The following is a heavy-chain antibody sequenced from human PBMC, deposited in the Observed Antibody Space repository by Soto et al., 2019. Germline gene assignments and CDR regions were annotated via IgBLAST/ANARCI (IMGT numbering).Heavy chain of an antibody. CDR2: IWYDGSNK. D-gene: IGHD6-13*01. J-gene: IGHJ6*02. V-gene: IGHV3-33*01. Sequence: PGGSLRLSCAASGFTFSSYGMHWVRQAPGKGLEWVAVIWYDGSNKYYADSVKGRFTISRDNSKNTLYLQMNSLRAEDTAVYYCARDLQPYYYYGMEVWGQGTTVTVSS. CDR3: ARDLQPYYYYGMEV. CDR1: GFTFSSYG.